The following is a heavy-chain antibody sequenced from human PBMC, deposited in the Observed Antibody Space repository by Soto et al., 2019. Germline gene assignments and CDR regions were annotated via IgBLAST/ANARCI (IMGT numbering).Heavy chain of an antibody. CDR2: INPSDSYT. J-gene: IGHJ4*02. Sequence: GESLKISCQGSGYNFSTFWISWARQLPGKGLEWMGRINPSDSYTFYSPSFQGQVTLSADKSVNTAYLQWSSLKATDTATFYCARHPHYYDSSGTPWWGQGTLVTVSS. CDR1: GYNFSTFW. D-gene: IGHD3-22*01. V-gene: IGHV5-10-1*04. CDR3: ARHPHYYDSSGTPW.